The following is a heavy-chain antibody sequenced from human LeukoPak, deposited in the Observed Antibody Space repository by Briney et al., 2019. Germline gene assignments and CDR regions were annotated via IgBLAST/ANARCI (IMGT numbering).Heavy chain of an antibody. CDR3: ASLYSGNYP. Sequence: SATLSLTCAVYGGSFSGYYWSWIRPPPGKGLEWIGEINHSGSTNYNPSLKSRVTISVDTSKNQFSLKLSSVTAADTAVYYCASLYSGNYPWGQGTLVTVSS. D-gene: IGHD1-26*01. J-gene: IGHJ5*02. CDR2: INHSGST. CDR1: GGSFSGYY. V-gene: IGHV4-34*01.